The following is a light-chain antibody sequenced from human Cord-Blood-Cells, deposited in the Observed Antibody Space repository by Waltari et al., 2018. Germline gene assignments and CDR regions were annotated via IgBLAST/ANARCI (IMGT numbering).Light chain of an antibody. V-gene: IGLV2-11*01. Sequence: QSALTQPRSVSGSPGQSVTISCTATSSDVGGYNYVSWYQQHPGKAPKLMIYDVSKRPSGVPDRFSGSKSGNTASLTISGLQAEDEADYYCCSYAGSYTFPYVFGTGTKVTVL. CDR2: DVS. CDR3: CSYAGSYTFPYV. CDR1: SSDVGGYNY. J-gene: IGLJ1*01.